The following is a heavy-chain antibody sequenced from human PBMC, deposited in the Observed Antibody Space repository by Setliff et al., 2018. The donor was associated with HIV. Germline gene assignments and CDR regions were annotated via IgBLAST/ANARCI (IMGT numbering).Heavy chain of an antibody. CDR2: INPNSGGT. CDR1: GDTFTDYY. J-gene: IGHJ6*03. D-gene: IGHD3-10*01. CDR3: AREGLWFGDRGYYMDV. Sequence: ASVKVSCKASGDTFTDYYFHWLRQAPGQGLEWMGRINPNSGGTNYAQKFQGRVTMTTDTSTSTAYMELRSLISDDTAVYYCAREGLWFGDRGYYMDVWGTGTAVTVSS. V-gene: IGHV1-2*06.